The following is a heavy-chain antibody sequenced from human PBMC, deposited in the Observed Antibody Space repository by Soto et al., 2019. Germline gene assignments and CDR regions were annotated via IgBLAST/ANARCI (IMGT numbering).Heavy chain of an antibody. J-gene: IGHJ4*02. Sequence: ASVKVSCKASGYTLTSYGISWVRQAPGQGLEWMGWISAYNGNTNYAQKLQGRVTMTTDTSTSTAYMELRSLRSDATAVYYCARSGIKLWLQDYWGQGTLVTVSS. CDR3: ARSGIKLWLQDY. CDR1: GYTLTSYG. D-gene: IGHD5-18*01. V-gene: IGHV1-18*04. CDR2: ISAYNGNT.